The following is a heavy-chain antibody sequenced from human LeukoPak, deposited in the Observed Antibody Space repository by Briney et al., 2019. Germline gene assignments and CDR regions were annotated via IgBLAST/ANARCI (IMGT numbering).Heavy chain of an antibody. CDR1: GFTFSSYA. CDR2: ISYDGSNK. J-gene: IGHJ4*02. D-gene: IGHD6-19*01. Sequence: GGSLRLSCAASGFTFSSYAMHWVRQAPGKGLEWVAVISYDGSNKYYADSVKGRFTISRDNSKSTLYLQMNSLRAEDTAVYYCARGLRGIAVAGPFDYWGQGTLVTVSS. CDR3: ARGLRGIAVAGPFDY. V-gene: IGHV3-30-3*01.